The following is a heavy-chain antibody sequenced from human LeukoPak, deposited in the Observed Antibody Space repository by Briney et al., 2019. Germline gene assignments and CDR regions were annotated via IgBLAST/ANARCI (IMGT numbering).Heavy chain of an antibody. CDR1: VGSFSGYY. D-gene: IGHD3-3*01. CDR3: AGVSDHYDFWSGYYFGPHYGMDV. Sequence: SETLSLTCAVYVGSFSGYYWSWIRQPPWKGLEWIGEINHSGSTNYNPSLKSRVTISVDTSKNQFSLKLSSVTAADTAVYYCAGVSDHYDFWSGYYFGPHYGMDVWGQGTTVTVSS. V-gene: IGHV4-34*01. J-gene: IGHJ6*02. CDR2: INHSGST.